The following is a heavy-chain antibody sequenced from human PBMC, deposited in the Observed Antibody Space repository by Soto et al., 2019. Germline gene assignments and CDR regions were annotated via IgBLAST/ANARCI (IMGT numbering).Heavy chain of an antibody. D-gene: IGHD2-15*01. V-gene: IGHV3-48*01. CDR2: ISSSSTI. CDR3: ARDMEVVAATPVNLGY. J-gene: IGHJ4*02. CDR1: GFTFSSYS. Sequence: GGSLRLSCAASGFTFSSYSMNWVRQAPGKGLEWVSYISSSSTIYYADSVKGRFTISRDNAKNSLYLQMNSLRAEDTAVYYCARDMEVVAATPVNLGYWGQGTLVTVSS.